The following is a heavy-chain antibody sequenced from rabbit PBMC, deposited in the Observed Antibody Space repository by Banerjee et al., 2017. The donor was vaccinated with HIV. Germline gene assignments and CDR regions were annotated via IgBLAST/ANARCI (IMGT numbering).Heavy chain of an antibody. CDR2: INTSSGNT. J-gene: IGHJ4*01. Sequence: QEQLEESGGDLVKPEGSLTLTCTASGFSFSNKYVMCWVRQAPGKGLEWIGCINTSSGNTVYASWAKGRFTSSKTSSTTVTLQMTSLTVADTAKYFCMRDAIGGGGYFNLWGQGTLVTVS. D-gene: IGHD5-1*01. CDR1: GFSFSNKYV. V-gene: IGHV1S45*01. CDR3: MRDAIGGGGYFNL.